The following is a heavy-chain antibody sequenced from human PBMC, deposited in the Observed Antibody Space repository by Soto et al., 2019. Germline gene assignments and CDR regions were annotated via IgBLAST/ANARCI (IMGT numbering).Heavy chain of an antibody. D-gene: IGHD1-26*01. CDR1: GFIFSSFG. CDR2: IWYDGSNT. Sequence: PGGSLRLSCAASGFIFSSFGMHWVRQAPGKGLEWVAHIWYDGSNTYYADSVKGRFTISRDNAKNSLYLQMNSLRAEDTAVYYCARMSGSYYLGYFDCWGQGILVTVSS. J-gene: IGHJ4*02. CDR3: ARMSGSYYLGYFDC. V-gene: IGHV3-33*01.